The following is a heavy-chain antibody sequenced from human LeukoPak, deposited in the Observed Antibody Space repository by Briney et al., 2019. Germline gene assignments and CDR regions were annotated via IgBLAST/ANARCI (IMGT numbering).Heavy chain of an antibody. Sequence: ASVKVSCKASGYTFTGSYVHWVRQAPGQGLEWMGWINPNSGVSNYAQKLQGRVTMTTDTSTSTAYMELRSLRSDDTAVYYCARCPDIVVAEIRFDPWGQGTLVTVSS. D-gene: IGHD2-2*01. V-gene: IGHV1-2*02. CDR2: INPNSGVS. J-gene: IGHJ5*02. CDR1: GYTFTGSY. CDR3: ARCPDIVVAEIRFDP.